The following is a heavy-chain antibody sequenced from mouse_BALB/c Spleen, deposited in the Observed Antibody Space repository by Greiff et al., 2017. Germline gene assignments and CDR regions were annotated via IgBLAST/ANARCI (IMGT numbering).Heavy chain of an antibody. Sequence: VQLHQSGPGLVAPSQSLSITCTVSGFSLTSYGVSWVRQPPGKGLEWLGVIWGDGSTNYHSALISRLTISKDNSKSQVFLKLNSLQTDDTATYYCAKGRDYYDYDDDAMDYWGQGTSVTVSS. CDR1: GFSLTSYG. V-gene: IGHV2-3*01. CDR3: AKGRDYYDYDDDAMDY. CDR2: IWGDGST. J-gene: IGHJ4*01. D-gene: IGHD2-4*01.